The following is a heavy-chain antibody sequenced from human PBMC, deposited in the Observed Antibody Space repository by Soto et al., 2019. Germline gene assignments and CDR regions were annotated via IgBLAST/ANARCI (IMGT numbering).Heavy chain of an antibody. J-gene: IGHJ4*02. V-gene: IGHV3-23*01. Sequence: GGSLRLSCAASGFTFSSYAMSWVRQAPGKGLEWVSAISGSGGSTYYADSVKGRFTISRDNSKNTLYLQMNSLRAEDTAVYYCATTVTHVGGFYFDYWGQGTLVTVSS. D-gene: IGHD4-17*01. CDR3: ATTVTHVGGFYFDY. CDR2: ISGSGGST. CDR1: GFTFSSYA.